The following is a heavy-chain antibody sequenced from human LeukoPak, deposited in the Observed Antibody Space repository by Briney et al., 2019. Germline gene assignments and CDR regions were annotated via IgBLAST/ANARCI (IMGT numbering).Heavy chain of an antibody. D-gene: IGHD5-18*01. CDR3: VGYSYGFSTNDY. V-gene: IGHV3-64D*06. Sequence: GGSLRLSCSASGFTFSAYSMHWVRQAPGKGLEYVSAISTNGDSTYYADSVKGRFTISRDNSKTTLYLQMSSLSAEDAAVYYCVGYSYGFSTNDYWGQGTLVTVSS. CDR1: GFTFSAYS. CDR2: ISTNGDST. J-gene: IGHJ4*02.